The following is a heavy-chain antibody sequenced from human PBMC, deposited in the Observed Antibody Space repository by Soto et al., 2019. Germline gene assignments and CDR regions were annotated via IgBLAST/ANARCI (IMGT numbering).Heavy chain of an antibody. D-gene: IGHD3-22*01. CDR1: GFTFSDYY. V-gene: IGHV3-11*01. CDR3: ARENYYDSSGYYSGRFDY. Sequence: KAGGSLRLSCAASGFTFSDYYMSWIRQAPGKXLEWVSYISSSGSTIYYADSVKGRFTISRDNAKNSLYLQMNSLRAEDTAVYYCARENYYDSSGYYSGRFDYWGQGTLVTVSS. CDR2: ISSSGSTI. J-gene: IGHJ4*02.